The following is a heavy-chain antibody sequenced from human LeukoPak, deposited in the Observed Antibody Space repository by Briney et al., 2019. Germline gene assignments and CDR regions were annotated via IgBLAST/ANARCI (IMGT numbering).Heavy chain of an antibody. CDR3: AKDRIIISFGDVSRH. CDR2: ISHDGSTK. V-gene: IGHV3-30*18. CDR1: GFIFSGYG. J-gene: IGHJ1*01. D-gene: IGHD3-10*01. Sequence: GGSLRLSCAASGFIFSGYGMHWVRQAPGKGLEWVALISHDGSTKHYADSVKGRFTISRDNSKNTLFLQMTSLRVEDTAVYLCAKDRIIISFGDVSRHWGQGTLVTVSS.